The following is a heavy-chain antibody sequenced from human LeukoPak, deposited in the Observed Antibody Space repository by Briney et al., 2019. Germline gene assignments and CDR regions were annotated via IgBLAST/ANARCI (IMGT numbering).Heavy chain of an antibody. Sequence: ASVKVSCKASGYTFTSYAMNWVRQAPGQGLEWMGWINTNTGNPTYAQGFTGRFVFSLDTSVSTAYLQISSLKAEDTAVYYCARPIDTAMTPEYYYYYYGMDVWGQGTTVTVSS. CDR2: INTNTGNP. CDR3: ARPIDTAMTPEYYYYYYGMDV. V-gene: IGHV7-4-1*02. D-gene: IGHD5-18*01. CDR1: GYTFTSYA. J-gene: IGHJ6*02.